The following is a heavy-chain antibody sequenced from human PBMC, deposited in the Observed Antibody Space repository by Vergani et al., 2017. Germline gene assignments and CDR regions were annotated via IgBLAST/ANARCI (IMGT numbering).Heavy chain of an antibody. V-gene: IGHV3-23*01. CDR1: GFTFSTYA. CDR2: LTGGGGNT. Sequence: EVQLLESGGSLKQPGGSVRLPCAASGFTFSTYAMHGVRQAPGKGLEWVSALTGGGGNTYYADSLKGRFIIARENARDTLYLQMNRRRPEDTGTYCCVKDAGGYESFFASWAKGTLVTVSS. J-gene: IGHJ5*02. D-gene: IGHD5-12*01. CDR3: VKDAGGYESFFAS.